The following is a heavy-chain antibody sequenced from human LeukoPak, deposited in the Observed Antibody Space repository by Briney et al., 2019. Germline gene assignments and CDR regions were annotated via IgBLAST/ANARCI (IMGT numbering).Heavy chain of an antibody. J-gene: IGHJ4*02. CDR1: GGSISSSSYY. CDR2: IYCGGST. V-gene: IGHV4-39*07. CDR3: ARAMETIFGVVMDY. D-gene: IGHD3-3*01. Sequence: SETLSLTCTVSGGSISSSSYYWGWIRQPPGKGLEWIGSIYCGGSTYYNPSLKSRVTISVDTSKNQFSLKLSSVTAADTAVYYCARAMETIFGVVMDYWGQGTLVTVSS.